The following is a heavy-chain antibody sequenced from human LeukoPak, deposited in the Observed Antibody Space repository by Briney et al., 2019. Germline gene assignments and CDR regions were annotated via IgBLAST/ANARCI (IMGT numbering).Heavy chain of an antibody. Sequence: SVKVSCKASGGTFSSYAISWVRQAPGQGLEWMGGIIPIFGTANYAQKFQGRVTITADESTSTAYMELSSLRSEDTAVYYCAIGIVAPDVLYYYYGMDVWGKGTTVTVSS. V-gene: IGHV1-69*13. D-gene: IGHD5-12*01. J-gene: IGHJ6*04. CDR1: GGTFSSYA. CDR3: AIGIVAPDVLYYYYGMDV. CDR2: IIPIFGTA.